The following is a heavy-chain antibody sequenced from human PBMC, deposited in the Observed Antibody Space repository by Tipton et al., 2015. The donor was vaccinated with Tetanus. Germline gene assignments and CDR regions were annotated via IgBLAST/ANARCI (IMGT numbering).Heavy chain of an antibody. CDR3: ARAVAGTFDY. D-gene: IGHD6-19*01. CDR1: GGSISSYY. J-gene: IGHJ4*02. CDR2: INHSGST. Sequence: TLSLTCTVSGGSISSYYWSWIRQPPGKGLEWIGEINHSGSTNYNPSLKSRVTISVDTSKNQFSLKLSSVTAADTAVYYCARAVAGTFDYWGQGTLVTVSS. V-gene: IGHV4-59*01.